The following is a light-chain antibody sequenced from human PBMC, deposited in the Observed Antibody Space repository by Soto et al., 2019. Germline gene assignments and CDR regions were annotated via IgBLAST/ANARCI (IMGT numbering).Light chain of an antibody. J-gene: IGKJ1*01. V-gene: IGKV3-20*01. CDR3: QQYGSWT. Sequence: EIVLTQSPGTLSVSPGERATLSSRALQTISSSYLAWYRQKPGQAPSLLIYGTSSRATGIPDRFSGSGSGTDFTLTISRLEPEDSAIYYCQQYGSWTFGQGTKVEIK. CDR1: QTISSSY. CDR2: GTS.